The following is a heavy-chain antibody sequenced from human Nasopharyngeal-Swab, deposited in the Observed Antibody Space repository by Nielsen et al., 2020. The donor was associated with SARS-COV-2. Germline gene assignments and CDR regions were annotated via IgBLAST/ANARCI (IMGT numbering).Heavy chain of an antibody. J-gene: IGHJ6*02. Sequence: GESLKISCAASGFTFSSYSMNWVRQAPGKGLEWVASISSSSSYIYYADSVKGRFTISRDNAKNSLFLQMNSLRAEDKAVYYCARDGLDYDFWSAFFMDVWGQGTTVTVSS. CDR1: GFTFSSYS. V-gene: IGHV3-21*01. CDR2: ISSSSSYI. CDR3: ARDGLDYDFWSAFFMDV. D-gene: IGHD3-3*01.